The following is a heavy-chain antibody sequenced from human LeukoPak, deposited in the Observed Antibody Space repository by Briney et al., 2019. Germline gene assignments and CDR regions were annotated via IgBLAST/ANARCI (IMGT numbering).Heavy chain of an antibody. CDR1: GFTFDDYA. CDR3: AKDCGWLHFCS. V-gene: IGHV3-9*01. J-gene: IGHJ5*02. Sequence: GGSLRLSCAASGFTFDDYAMHWVRQAPGKGLEWVSGISWNSGSIGYADSVKGRFTISRDNAKNSLYLQMNSLRAEDTAIYYCAKDCGWLHFCSWGQGTLVTVSS. CDR2: ISWNSGSI. D-gene: IGHD5-24*01.